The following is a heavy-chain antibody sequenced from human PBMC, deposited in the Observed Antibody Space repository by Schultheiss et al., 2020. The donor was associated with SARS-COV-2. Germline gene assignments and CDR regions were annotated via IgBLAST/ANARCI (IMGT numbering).Heavy chain of an antibody. D-gene: IGHD3-22*01. CDR3: ARGFYYDTSAFDY. Sequence: SETLSLTCTVSGGSISGYYWSWIRQSPGKGLEYIGNIHYRGDTNYNPSLKSRVTISVDTSKNHFSLKLRSVTAADTAVYYCARGFYYDTSAFDYWGQGTLVTVSS. CDR1: GGSISGYY. CDR2: IHYRGDT. J-gene: IGHJ4*02. V-gene: IGHV4-59*08.